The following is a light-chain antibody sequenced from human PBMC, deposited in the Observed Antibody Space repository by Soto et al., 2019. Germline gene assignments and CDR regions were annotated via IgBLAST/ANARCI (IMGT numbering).Light chain of an antibody. V-gene: IGKV3-20*01. CDR1: QSVGSSY. CDR2: GAS. Sequence: EIVLTQSPGTLSLSPGERATLSCRASQSVGSSYLAWYQQKPGQAPRLLIYGASSRATGIPDRFSGSGSGTDFTLTISRLEPEDFATYYCQHYNSYSEAFGQGTKVELK. CDR3: QHYNSYSEA. J-gene: IGKJ1*01.